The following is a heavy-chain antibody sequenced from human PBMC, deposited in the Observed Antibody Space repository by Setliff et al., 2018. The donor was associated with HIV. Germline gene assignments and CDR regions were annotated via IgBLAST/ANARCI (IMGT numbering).Heavy chain of an antibody. CDR3: ARRRGDVVVPAAIDYYYGMDV. Sequence: SETLSLTCAVSGYSISSGYYWGWIRQPPGKGLEWIGSIHHSGSTYYNPSLKSRVTISVDTSKNQFSLKLSSVTAADTAVYYCARRRGDVVVPAAIDYYYGMDVWGQGTTVTVSS. V-gene: IGHV4-38-2*01. J-gene: IGHJ6*02. CDR1: GYSISSGYY. D-gene: IGHD2-2*01. CDR2: IHHSGST.